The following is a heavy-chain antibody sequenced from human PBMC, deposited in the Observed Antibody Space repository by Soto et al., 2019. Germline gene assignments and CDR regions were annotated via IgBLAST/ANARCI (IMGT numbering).Heavy chain of an antibody. CDR2: ISYDGSHE. CDR3: GGGHSDLYYYYRLDF. CDR1: GTTFGIYA. Sequence: QVQLVESGGDVVQPGRSLRLSCAGSGTTFGIYAMHWVRQAPGKGLEWVAVISYDGSHEFYADSVKGRFTISRDNSNNMLYLQMNSLKPDDAAVYFCGGGHSDLYYYYRLDFWGQETTVTVSS. V-gene: IGHV3-30*03. J-gene: IGHJ6*02. D-gene: IGHD2-21*01.